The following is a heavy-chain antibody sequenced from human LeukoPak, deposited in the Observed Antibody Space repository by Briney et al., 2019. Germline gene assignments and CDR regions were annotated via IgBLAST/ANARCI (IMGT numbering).Heavy chain of an antibody. J-gene: IGHJ6*02. CDR1: GFTFSSYA. D-gene: IGHD2-2*01. Sequence: GGSLRLSCAASGFTFSSYAMSWVRQAPGKGPEWVSAISGSGGSTYYADSVKGRFTNSRDNSKNTLYLQMNSLRAEDTAVYYCAKDQVGSRYCSSTSCPLDVWGQGTTVTVSS. CDR3: AKDQVGSRYCSSTSCPLDV. V-gene: IGHV3-23*01. CDR2: ISGSGGST.